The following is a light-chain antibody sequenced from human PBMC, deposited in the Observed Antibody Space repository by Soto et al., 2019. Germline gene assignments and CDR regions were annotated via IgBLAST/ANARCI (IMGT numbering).Light chain of an antibody. Sequence: DIVMTQSPLSLTVTPGEPASISCRSSQSLLHSNGYNYLDWYLQKPGQSPQLLIYLGSNRASGVPDRFSGSGSGTDFKLKISRVEAEDVGVYECMQALQTILTFGQGTRREIK. J-gene: IGKJ5*01. CDR3: MQALQTILT. V-gene: IGKV2-28*01. CDR1: QSLLHSNGYNY. CDR2: LGS.